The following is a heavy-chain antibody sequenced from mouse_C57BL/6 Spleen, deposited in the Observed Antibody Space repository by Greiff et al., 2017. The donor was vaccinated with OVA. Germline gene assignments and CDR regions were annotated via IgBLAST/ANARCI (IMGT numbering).Heavy chain of an antibody. J-gene: IGHJ4*01. CDR3: ARGYSNIYYAMDY. CDR1: GYTFTSYW. Sequence: QVQLQQPGAELVRPGSSVKLSCKASGYTFTSYWMHWVKQRPIQGLEWIGNIDTSDSETHYNQKFKDKATLTVDKSSSTAYMQLSSLTSEDSAVYYCARGYSNIYYAMDYWGQGTSVTVSS. V-gene: IGHV1-52*01. D-gene: IGHD2-14*01. CDR2: IDTSDSET.